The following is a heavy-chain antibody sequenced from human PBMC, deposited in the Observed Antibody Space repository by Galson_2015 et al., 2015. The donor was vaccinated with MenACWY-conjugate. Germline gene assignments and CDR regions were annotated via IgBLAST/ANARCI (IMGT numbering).Heavy chain of an antibody. CDR3: AGDKDWAFDY. CDR2: ITSSSSTI. V-gene: IGHV3-48*01. Sequence: SLRLSCAASGFTFSSYSMNWVRRAPGKGLEWVSYITSSSSTISYAGSVKGRFTISRDNAKNSLYLHMNSLGAEDTAVYYCAGDKDWAFDYWGQGTLVTVSS. D-gene: IGHD3/OR15-3a*01. CDR1: GFTFSSYS. J-gene: IGHJ4*02.